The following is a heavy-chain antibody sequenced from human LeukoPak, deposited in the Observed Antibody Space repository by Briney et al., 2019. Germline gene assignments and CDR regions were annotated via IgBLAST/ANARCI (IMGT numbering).Heavy chain of an antibody. CDR1: GGTFSSYA. J-gene: IGHJ6*02. CDR2: IIPIFGTA. D-gene: IGHD5-18*01. Sequence: SVKVSCKASGGTFSSYAISWVRQAPGQGLEWMGGIIPIFGTANYAQKFQGRVTITADESTSTAYMELSSLRSEDTAVCYCARAAPSTGYSYGPGMGYYYGMDVWGQGTTVTVSS. CDR3: ARAAPSTGYSYGPGMGYYYGMDV. V-gene: IGHV1-69*13.